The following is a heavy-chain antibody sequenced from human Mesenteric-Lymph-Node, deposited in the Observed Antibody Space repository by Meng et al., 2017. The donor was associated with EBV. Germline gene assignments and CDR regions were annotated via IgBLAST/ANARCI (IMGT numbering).Heavy chain of an antibody. Sequence: EPAPEQSEPSGTLALTFAGVACSISGNNWGSWIPQPPGKGLEWIGAVYHNGSTNYNPSLKGRITISLDKSKNQFALKLTSVAAADTAVYFCARVSEISGTWLDCWGQGTLVTVSS. V-gene: IGHV4-4*02. CDR3: ARVSEISGTWLDC. J-gene: IGHJ1*01. D-gene: IGHD1-7*01. CDR2: VYHNGST. CDR1: ACSISGNNW.